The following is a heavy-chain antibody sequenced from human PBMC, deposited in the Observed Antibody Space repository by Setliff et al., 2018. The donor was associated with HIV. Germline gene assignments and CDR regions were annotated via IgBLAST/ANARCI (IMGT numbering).Heavy chain of an antibody. J-gene: IGHJ4*02. CDR3: ARGGGFWSGQLDY. CDR2: INHSGLS. CDR1: GYSISSGYY. D-gene: IGHD3-3*01. Sequence: ETLSLTCAVSGYSISSGYYWGWIRQPPGKGLEWIGEINHSGLSNFNPSLKSRLSIPVDTPKNQFSLKLTSVTATDTAVYYCARGGGFWSGQLDYWGQGTLVTVSS. V-gene: IGHV4-38-2*01.